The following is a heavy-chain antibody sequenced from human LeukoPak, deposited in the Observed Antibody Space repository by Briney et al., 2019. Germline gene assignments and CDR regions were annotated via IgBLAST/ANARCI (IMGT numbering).Heavy chain of an antibody. J-gene: IGHJ1*01. CDR3: AKIRGSGNDNLEYFQH. V-gene: IGHV3-23*01. Sequence: PGGSLRLSCVASGFTFTTYAMGWVRQAPGEGVEWVSTISGSGGGIYNADSVKGRFTISRDNSKNTLYLQMNSLRVEDTALYYCAKIRGSGNDNLEYFQHWGQGTLVTVSS. CDR2: ISGSGGGI. CDR1: GFTFTTYA. D-gene: IGHD2-15*01.